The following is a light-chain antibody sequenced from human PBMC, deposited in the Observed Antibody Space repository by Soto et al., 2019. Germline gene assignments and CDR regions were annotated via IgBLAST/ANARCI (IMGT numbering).Light chain of an antibody. CDR1: QSVSSNF. CDR3: QQYNSSPRT. Sequence: IVLTQSPVTLSLSPWERATLSCRASQSVSSNFLAWYQQKPGQAPRLLIYGASTRATGIPDRFSGSGSGTDFTLTVSRLEPEDFAVYYCQQYNSSPRTFGQGTKVDIK. J-gene: IGKJ1*01. CDR2: GAS. V-gene: IGKV3-20*01.